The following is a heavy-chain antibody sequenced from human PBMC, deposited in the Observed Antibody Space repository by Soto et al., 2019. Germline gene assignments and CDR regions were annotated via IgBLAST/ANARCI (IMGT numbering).Heavy chain of an antibody. CDR1: GFTFSSYA. CDR3: AKVSNIVATMGARMFDY. Sequence: GGSLRLSCAASGFTFSSYAMSWVRQAPGKGLEWVSAISGSGGSTYYADSVKGRFTISGDNSKNTLYLQMNSLRAEDTAVYYWAKVSNIVATMGARMFDYWGQGTLVTVSS. D-gene: IGHD5-12*01. CDR2: ISGSGGST. J-gene: IGHJ4*02. V-gene: IGHV3-23*01.